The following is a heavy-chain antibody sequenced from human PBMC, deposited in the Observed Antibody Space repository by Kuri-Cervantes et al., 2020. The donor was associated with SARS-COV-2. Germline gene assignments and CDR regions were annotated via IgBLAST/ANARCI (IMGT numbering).Heavy chain of an antibody. CDR3: AKDVAPDCSGPSCYLDY. CDR2: ISGSGGST. V-gene: IGHV3-23*01. CDR1: GFTFSSYA. D-gene: IGHD2-15*01. Sequence: GESLKISCAASGFTFSSYAMSWVRQAPGKGLEWVSAISGSGGSTYYADSVKGRFTISRDNSKNTLYLQMNTMRPEDTAIYYCAKDVAPDCSGPSCYLDYWGQGNLVTVSS. J-gene: IGHJ4*02.